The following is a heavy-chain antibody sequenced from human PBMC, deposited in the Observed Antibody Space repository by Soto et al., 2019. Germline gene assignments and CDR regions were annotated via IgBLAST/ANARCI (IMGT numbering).Heavy chain of an antibody. D-gene: IGHD4-17*01. V-gene: IGHV3-30*18. J-gene: IGHJ4*02. CDR1: GFTFSSYG. CDR3: AKGLPYGAFDY. CDR2: ISYDGSNK. Sequence: GGSLRLSCAASGFTFSSYGMHWVRQAPGKGLEWVAVISYDGSNKYYADSVKGRFTISRDNSKNTLYLQMNSLRAEDTAVYYCAKGLPYGAFDYWAQGTLVTVSS.